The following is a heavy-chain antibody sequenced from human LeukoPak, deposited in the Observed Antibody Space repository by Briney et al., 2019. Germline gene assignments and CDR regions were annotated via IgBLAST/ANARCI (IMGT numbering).Heavy chain of an antibody. CDR3: ARLSHSSSFDY. J-gene: IGHJ4*02. V-gene: IGHV4-59*12. Sequence: SETLSLTCTVSGGSISSYYWSWIRQPPGKGLEWIGYIYYSGSTNYNPSLKSRVTISVDTSKNQFSLKLSSVTAADTAVYYCARLSHSSSFDYWGQGTLVTVSS. D-gene: IGHD6-6*01. CDR2: IYYSGST. CDR1: GGSISSYY.